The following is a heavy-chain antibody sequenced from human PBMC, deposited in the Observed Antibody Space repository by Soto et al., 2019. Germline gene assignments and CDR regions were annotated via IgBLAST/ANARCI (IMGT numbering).Heavy chain of an antibody. CDR2: IYYSGST. CDR3: ARNGIVVPAATRKLDYFDY. CDR1: GGSISSYY. D-gene: IGHD2-2*01. J-gene: IGHJ4*02. V-gene: IGHV4-59*01. Sequence: SETLSLTCTVSGGSISSYYWSWIRQPPGKGLEWIGYIYYSGSTNYNPSLKSRVTISVDTSKNQFSLKLSSVTAADTAVYYCARNGIVVPAATRKLDYFDYWGQGTLVTVSS.